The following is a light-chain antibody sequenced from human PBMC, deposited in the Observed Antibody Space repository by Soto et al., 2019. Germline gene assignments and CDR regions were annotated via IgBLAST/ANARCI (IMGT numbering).Light chain of an antibody. Sequence: EIVMTQSPATLSVSPGERATLSCRASQSISSGLAWYQQRPGQAPRLLIYGASTRATGIPARFSGSGSGTEFTLTISSLQSEDFAVYYCQQYDKWPPWTFGQGTRVEI. CDR3: QQYDKWPPWT. J-gene: IGKJ1*01. CDR1: QSISSG. V-gene: IGKV3-15*01. CDR2: GAS.